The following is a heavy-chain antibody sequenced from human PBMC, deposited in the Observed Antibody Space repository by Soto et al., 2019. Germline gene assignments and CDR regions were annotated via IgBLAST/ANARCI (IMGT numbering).Heavy chain of an antibody. CDR3: ARHNGPLYVGYYYDMDV. J-gene: IGHJ6*02. CDR2: IYYSGYT. Sequence: AGTLSLTCSVTGCSIRSSTLNWVWIRQPPGKGLEWIGSIYYSGYTYYNPSLKSRVTISVDTSKNQFSLKLSSVTAADTAVYYCARHNGPLYVGYYYDMDVWGQGTTVT. CDR1: GCSIRSSTLN. V-gene: IGHV4-39*01. D-gene: IGHD3-16*01.